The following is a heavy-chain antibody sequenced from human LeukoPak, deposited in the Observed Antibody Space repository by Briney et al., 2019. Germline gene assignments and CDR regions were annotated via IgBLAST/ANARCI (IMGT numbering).Heavy chain of an antibody. Sequence: ASVKVSCKASGYTFTSYDINRVQQATGQGLEWMGWMNPNSGNTGYAQKFQGRVTMTRNTSISTAYMELSSLRSEDTAVYYCARGYSSGGSGHMDVWGKGTTVTVSS. CDR1: GYTFTSYD. CDR2: MNPNSGNT. D-gene: IGHD2-15*01. CDR3: ARGYSSGGSGHMDV. J-gene: IGHJ6*03. V-gene: IGHV1-8*01.